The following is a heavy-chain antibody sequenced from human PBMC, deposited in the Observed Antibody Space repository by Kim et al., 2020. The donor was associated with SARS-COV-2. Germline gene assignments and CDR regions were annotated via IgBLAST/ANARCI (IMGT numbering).Heavy chain of an antibody. CDR1: GGSMSSYY. V-gene: IGHV4-59*01. J-gene: IGHJ6*03. CDR3: ARVLYSEYQLLLATYYYYYMDV. Sequence: SETLSLTCTASGGSMSSYYWSWIRQPPGKGLEWIGYIYYSGSTNYNPSLKSRVTISVDTSKNQFSLKLSSVTTADTAVYYCARVLYSEYQLLLATYYYYYMDVWGKGTTVTVSS. D-gene: IGHD2-2*01. CDR2: IYYSGST.